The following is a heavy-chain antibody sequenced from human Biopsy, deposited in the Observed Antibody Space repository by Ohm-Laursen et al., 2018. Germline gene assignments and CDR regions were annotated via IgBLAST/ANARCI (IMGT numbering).Heavy chain of an antibody. CDR2: IFYRGST. CDR1: GGSISNNNYY. CDR3: ARDYDTSGYYYVS. V-gene: IGHV4-39*01. Sequence: SDTLSLTCTVSGGSISNNNYYWGWIRQPPGKGLEWIGCIFYRGSTHYKPSLKSRVTISVDTTKNLFSLKRISVTAADTAVYYCARDYDTSGYYYVSWGQGTLVTVSS. J-gene: IGHJ5*02. D-gene: IGHD3-22*01.